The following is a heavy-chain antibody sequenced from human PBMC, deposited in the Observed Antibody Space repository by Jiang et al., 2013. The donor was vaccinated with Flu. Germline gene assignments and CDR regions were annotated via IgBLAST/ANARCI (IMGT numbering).Heavy chain of an antibody. J-gene: IGHJ4*02. CDR2: IIPIFGTA. Sequence: SGAEVKKPGSSVKVSCKASGGTFSSYAISWVRQAPGQGLEWMGGIIPIFGTANYAQKFQGRVTITADESTSTAYMELSSLRSEDTAVYYCAREETYYYDSSGYYHPRGAGFDYWGQGTLVTVTS. V-gene: IGHV1-69*01. CDR3: AREETYYYDSSGYYHPRGAGFDY. CDR1: GGTFSSYA. D-gene: IGHD3-22*01.